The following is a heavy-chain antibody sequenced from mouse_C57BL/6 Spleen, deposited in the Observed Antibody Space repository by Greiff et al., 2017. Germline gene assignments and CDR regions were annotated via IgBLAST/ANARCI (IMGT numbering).Heavy chain of an antibody. J-gene: IGHJ2*01. CDR1: GYTFTDYY. V-gene: IGHV1-76*01. CDR3: ARERLGRVYFDY. CDR2: IYPGSGNT. D-gene: IGHD4-1*01. Sequence: QVHVKQSGAELVRPGASVKLSCKASGYTFTDYYINWVKQRPGQGLEWIARIYPGSGNTYYNEKFKGKATLTAEKSSSTAYMQLSSLTSEDSAVYFCARERLGRVYFDYWGQGTTLTVSS.